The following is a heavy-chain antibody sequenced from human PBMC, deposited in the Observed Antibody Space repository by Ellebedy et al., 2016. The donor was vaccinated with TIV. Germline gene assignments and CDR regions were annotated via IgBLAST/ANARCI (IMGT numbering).Heavy chain of an antibody. CDR1: GFTVRNNY. Sequence: GESLKISCAASGFTVRNNYMSWVRQAPGKGLEWVSVIYSGGTTFYAESVKGRFTISRDSSQNTLYLQMDSLRAEDTAVYYCASSPPQGYWGQGTLVTVSS. J-gene: IGHJ4*02. CDR3: ASSPPQGY. CDR2: IYSGGTT. V-gene: IGHV3-53*01.